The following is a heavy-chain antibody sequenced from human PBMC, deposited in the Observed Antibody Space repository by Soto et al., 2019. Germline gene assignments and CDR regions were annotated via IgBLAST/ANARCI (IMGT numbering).Heavy chain of an antibody. CDR1: TESVSGYC. J-gene: IGHJ1*01. Sequence: PPESLPVTCSVSTESVSGYCGHGLRTPPGVGLEWLGEINHSGSTNYNPSLKSRVTISEDTSKNQFSLNLSSVTAADTAVYYCARVLRVVQGVMIKPLVDEWGQGNQV. D-gene: IGHD3-10*01. CDR3: ARVLRVVQGVMIKPLVDE. V-gene: IGHV4-34*01. CDR2: INHSGST.